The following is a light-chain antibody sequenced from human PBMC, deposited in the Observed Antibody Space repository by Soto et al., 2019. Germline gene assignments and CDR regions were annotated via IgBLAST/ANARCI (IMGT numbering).Light chain of an antibody. CDR1: QSISSW. CDR3: QQYNSL. Sequence: DIQMTQSPSTLSASVGDRVTITCRASQSISSWLAWYQQKPGKAPTLLIYDASSLESGVPSRFSGSGSGTEFTLTISSLQPDDFATYYCQQYNSLFGQGTKVDIK. CDR2: DAS. J-gene: IGKJ1*01. V-gene: IGKV1-5*01.